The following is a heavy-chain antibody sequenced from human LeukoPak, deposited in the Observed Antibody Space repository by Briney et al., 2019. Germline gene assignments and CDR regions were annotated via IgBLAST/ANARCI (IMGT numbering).Heavy chain of an antibody. CDR3: AKDREVWGFGEDAFDI. J-gene: IGHJ3*02. CDR2: ISWNSATI. CDR1: GFTLDDYA. Sequence: GGSLRLSCAASGFTLDDYAMHWVRQAPGKGLEWVSSISWNSATIGYADSVKGRFTISRDNAKNSLYLQMNVLSAEDTAFYYCAKDREVWGFGEDAFDIWGQGTMVTVSS. D-gene: IGHD3-10*01. V-gene: IGHV3-9*01.